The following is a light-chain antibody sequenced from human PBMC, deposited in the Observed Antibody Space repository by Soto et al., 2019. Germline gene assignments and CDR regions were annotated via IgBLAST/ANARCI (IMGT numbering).Light chain of an antibody. CDR1: SNDVGGYNY. Sequence: QSVLTQPASVSGSPGQSITISCTGTSNDVGGYNYVSWYQQHPGKAPKLIIYEVSNRRSGVSNRFSGSKAGDTASLTISGLHAEDEADYYCTSYTSSDTVVFGGGTKVTVL. J-gene: IGLJ2*01. V-gene: IGLV2-14*01. CDR2: EVS. CDR3: TSYTSSDTVV.